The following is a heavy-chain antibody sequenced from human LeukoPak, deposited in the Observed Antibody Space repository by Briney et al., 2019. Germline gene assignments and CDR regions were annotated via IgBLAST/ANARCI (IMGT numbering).Heavy chain of an antibody. Sequence: GGSLRLSCAASGFTFSSHWMSWVRQAPGKGLEWVANIKQDGSEKYYVDSVKGRFTISRGNAKNSLYLQMNSLRAEDTAVYYYAKTLKDRYYDFWSGYYHYYYYMDVWGKGTTVTVSS. D-gene: IGHD3-3*01. CDR2: IKQDGSEK. CDR3: AKTLKDRYYDFWSGYYHYYYYMDV. V-gene: IGHV3-7*01. J-gene: IGHJ6*03. CDR1: GFTFSSHW.